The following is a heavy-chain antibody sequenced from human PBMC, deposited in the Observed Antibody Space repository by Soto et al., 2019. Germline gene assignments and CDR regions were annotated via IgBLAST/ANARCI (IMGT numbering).Heavy chain of an antibody. CDR2: IFYTGST. J-gene: IGHJ5*02. Sequence: QLQLQESGPGLVKPSETLSLTCTVSGGSIDSNRYYWAWIRQPPGKGPEWIGSIFYTGSTYYSPSLKGRLPIAVDPSKSHVSQKLTSLTAADTAMDYGAGPKTIGAASGKGWFDPWGQGTLVTVSS. CDR3: AGPKTIGAASGKGWFDP. CDR1: GGSIDSNRYY. V-gene: IGHV4-39*02. D-gene: IGHD6-13*01.